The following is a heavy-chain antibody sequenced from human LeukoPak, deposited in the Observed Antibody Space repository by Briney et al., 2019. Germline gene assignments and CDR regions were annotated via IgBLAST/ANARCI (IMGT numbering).Heavy chain of an antibody. V-gene: IGHV3-53*01. Sequence: ETLSLTCAVYGGSFSGYYWSWIRQPPGKGLEWVSTISGGTTYYADSVKGRFTISRDNSKDTLYLQMNSLRAEDTAIYYCARVLGYNYGHGLDYWGQGVLITVSS. CDR1: GGSFSGYY. J-gene: IGHJ4*02. D-gene: IGHD1-1*01. CDR2: ISGGTT. CDR3: ARVLGYNYGHGLDY.